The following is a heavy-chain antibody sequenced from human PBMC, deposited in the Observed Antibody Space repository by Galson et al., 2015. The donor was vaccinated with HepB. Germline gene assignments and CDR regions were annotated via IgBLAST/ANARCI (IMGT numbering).Heavy chain of an antibody. CDR1: GYTFTSYG. Sequence: SVKVSCKASGYTFTSYGISWVRQAPGQGLEWMGWISAYNGNTNYAQKLQGRVTMTTDTSTSTAYMELRSLRSDDTAVYYCAREGSPAGPLENYYYGMDVWGQGTTVTVSS. V-gene: IGHV1-18*01. D-gene: IGHD5-24*01. CDR3: AREGSPAGPLENYYYGMDV. CDR2: ISAYNGNT. J-gene: IGHJ6*02.